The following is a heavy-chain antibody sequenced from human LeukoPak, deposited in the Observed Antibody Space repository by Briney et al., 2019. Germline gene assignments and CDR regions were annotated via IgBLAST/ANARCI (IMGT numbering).Heavy chain of an antibody. CDR2: FDPEDGET. J-gene: IGHJ4*02. CDR1: GYTLTELS. Sequence: ASVKVSCKVSGYTLTELSMHWVRQAPGEGLEWMGGFDPEDGETIYAQKFQGRVTMTEDTSTDTAYMELSSLRSEDTAVYYCAIPGGSSRDFDYWGQGTLVTVSS. V-gene: IGHV1-24*01. D-gene: IGHD6-13*01. CDR3: AIPGGSSRDFDY.